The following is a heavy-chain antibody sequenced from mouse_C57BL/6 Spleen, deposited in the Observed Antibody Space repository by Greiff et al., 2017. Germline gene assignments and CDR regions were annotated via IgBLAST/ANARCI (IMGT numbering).Heavy chain of an antibody. CDR3: ARYGSSGYPFAY. CDR2: IDPSDSYT. Sequence: QVQLQQPGAELVKPGASVKLSCKASGYTFTSYWMQWVKQRPGRGLEWIGEIDPSDSYTNYNQKFKGKATLTVDTSSSTAYMQLSSLTSEDSAVFYCARYGSSGYPFAYWGQGTLVTVSA. V-gene: IGHV1-50*01. D-gene: IGHD3-2*02. J-gene: IGHJ3*01. CDR1: GYTFTSYW.